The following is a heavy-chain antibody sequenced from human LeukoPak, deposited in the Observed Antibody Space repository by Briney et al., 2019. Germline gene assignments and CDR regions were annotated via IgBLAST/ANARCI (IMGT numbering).Heavy chain of an antibody. Sequence: PGGSLRLSCAASGFTVSSNYMSWVRQAPGKGLEWVSVIYSAGTTYYADSVKGRFTISRDSSKNTLYLQMNSLRAEDTAVYYCARVPRLDSYYYVMDVWGQGTTVTVSS. V-gene: IGHV3-53*01. CDR2: IYSAGTT. CDR3: ARVPRLDSYYYVMDV. J-gene: IGHJ6*02. CDR1: GFTVSSNY.